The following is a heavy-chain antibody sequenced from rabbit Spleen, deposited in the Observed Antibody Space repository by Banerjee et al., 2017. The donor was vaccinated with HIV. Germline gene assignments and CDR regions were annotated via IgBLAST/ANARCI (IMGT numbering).Heavy chain of an antibody. D-gene: IGHD4-2*01. CDR3: ARDAGTYDYIEAYFIL. Sequence: QSLEESGGGLVQPEGSLALTCTASGFTISSSYYMCWVRQAPGKGVEWIACIYGGSVGITYYASGSKGRFTITICSTPTVTLQMTILTVADTASYFCARDAGTYDYIEAYFILWGQGTLVTVS. CDR2: IYGGSVGIT. CDR1: GFTISSSYY. J-gene: IGHJ4*01. V-gene: IGHV1S40*01.